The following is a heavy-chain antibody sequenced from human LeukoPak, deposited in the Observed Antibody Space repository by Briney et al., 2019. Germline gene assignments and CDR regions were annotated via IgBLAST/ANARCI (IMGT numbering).Heavy chain of an antibody. CDR1: GGSFSGYY. D-gene: IGHD2-2*01. V-gene: IGHV4-34*01. CDR2: INHSGST. Sequence: SETLSLTCAVYGGSFSGYYWSWIRQPPGKGLEWIGEINHSGSTNYNPYLKSRVTISVDTSKNQFSLKLSSVTAADTAVYYCARGRTGAGFVVVPAAPFDYWGQGALVTVSS. J-gene: IGHJ4*02. CDR3: ARGRTGAGFVVVPAAPFDY.